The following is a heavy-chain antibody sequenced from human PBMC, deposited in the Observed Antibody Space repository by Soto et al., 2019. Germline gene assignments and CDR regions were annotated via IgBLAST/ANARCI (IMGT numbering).Heavy chain of an antibody. CDR2: TYYTADT. D-gene: IGHD3-10*01. V-gene: IGHV4-59*01. J-gene: IGHJ4*02. CDR3: AGSKNRGESIDY. CDR1: GVSIRSYF. Sequence: PSETLSLTCSVSGVSIRSYFWSWIRQPPGKGLEWIGYTYYTADTKYSPSFESRATISADPSKKQFSRSLSPVSAADTALYFCAGSKNRGESIDYWGQGALVTVSS.